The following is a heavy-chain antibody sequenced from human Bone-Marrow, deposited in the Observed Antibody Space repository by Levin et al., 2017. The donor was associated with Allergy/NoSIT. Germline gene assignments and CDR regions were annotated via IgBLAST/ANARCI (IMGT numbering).Heavy chain of an antibody. CDR2: IKQDGSEK. V-gene: IGHV3-7*01. CDR3: ASEGASGSGWADAFDI. Sequence: GESLKISCAASGFTFSSYWMSWVRQAPGKGLEWVANIKQDGSEKYYVDSVKGRFTISRDNAKNSLYLQMNSLRAEDTAVYYCASEGASGSGWADAFDIWGQGTMVTVSS. J-gene: IGHJ3*02. CDR1: GFTFSSYW. D-gene: IGHD6-19*01.